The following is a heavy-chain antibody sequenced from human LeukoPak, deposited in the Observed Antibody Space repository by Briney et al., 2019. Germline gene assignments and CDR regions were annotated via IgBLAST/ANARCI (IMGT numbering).Heavy chain of an antibody. CDR3: ARDGAFRIYDY. Sequence: GGSLRLSCAASGFTFSSYWMTWVRQAPGKGLEWVASIKQDGNEKYYVDSVKGRFTISRDNARNSLYLQMSSLRADDTAVYYCARDGAFRIYDYWGQGTLVTVSS. V-gene: IGHV3-7*01. J-gene: IGHJ4*02. CDR2: IKQDGNEK. D-gene: IGHD3-3*02. CDR1: GFTFSSYW.